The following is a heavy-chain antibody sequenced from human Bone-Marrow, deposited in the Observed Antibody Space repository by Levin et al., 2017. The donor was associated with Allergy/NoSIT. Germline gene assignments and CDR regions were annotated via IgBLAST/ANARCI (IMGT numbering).Heavy chain of an antibody. CDR1: GFTFSNFW. V-gene: IGHV3-7*01. Sequence: GGSLRLSCAGSGFTFSNFWMTWVRQAPGKGLEWVANIKQDGSDKQYVDSVRGRFTISRDNAKNSLYLQMNSLKDEDAAVYYCARDRTFQLDYWGQGTLVSVSS. CDR3: ARDRTFQLDY. J-gene: IGHJ4*02. D-gene: IGHD2-2*01. CDR2: IKQDGSDK.